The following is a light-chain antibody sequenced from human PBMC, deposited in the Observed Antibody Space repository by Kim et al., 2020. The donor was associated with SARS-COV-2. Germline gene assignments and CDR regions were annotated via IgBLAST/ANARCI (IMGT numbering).Light chain of an antibody. V-gene: IGKV2-30*01. Sequence: DVVMTQSPLSLPVTLGQPASISCRSSQSLVYSDGNTYLNWFQQRPGRSPRRLIYKVSNRDSGVPDRFSGSGLGTDFTLKISRVEAEDVGVYYCMQCTHWPPTFGQGTRLEIK. CDR3: MQCTHWPPT. J-gene: IGKJ5*01. CDR1: QSLVYSDGNTY. CDR2: KVS.